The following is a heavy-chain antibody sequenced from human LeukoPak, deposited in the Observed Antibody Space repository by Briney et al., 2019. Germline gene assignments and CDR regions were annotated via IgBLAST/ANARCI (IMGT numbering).Heavy chain of an antibody. Sequence: GASVKVSCKASGYTFTGYYMHWVRQAPGQGLEWMGWINSNSGATNYAQKFQGRVTMTRDTSISTAYMELTRLGSDDTAVYYCARDGSLAYWGQGTLVTVSS. J-gene: IGHJ4*02. CDR1: GYTFTGYY. CDR3: ARDGSLAY. V-gene: IGHV1-2*02. CDR2: INSNSGAT. D-gene: IGHD5-12*01.